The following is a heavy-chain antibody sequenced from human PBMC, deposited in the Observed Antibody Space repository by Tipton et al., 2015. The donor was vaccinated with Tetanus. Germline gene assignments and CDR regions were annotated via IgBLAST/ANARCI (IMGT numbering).Heavy chain of an antibody. D-gene: IGHD3/OR15-3a*01. CDR1: GFPFSSWG. CDR3: ARDRGEDWTNFYYMDV. J-gene: IGHJ6*03. CDR2: INRDGSDK. V-gene: IGHV3-7*01. Sequence: SGFPFSSWGMHWVRQAPGKGLEWVANINRDGSDKYYVDSVKGRFTISRDEAKNSLYLQMSSLRVGDTAVYYCARDRGEDWTNFYYMDVWGKGATVTVSS.